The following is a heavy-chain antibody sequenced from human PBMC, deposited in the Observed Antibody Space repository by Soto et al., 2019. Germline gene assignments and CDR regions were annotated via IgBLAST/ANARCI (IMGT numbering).Heavy chain of an antibody. V-gene: IGHV3-33*05. CDR2: ISYDGSDK. J-gene: IGHJ6*02. Sequence: QVQLVESGGGVVQPGRSLRLSCAASGFTLSSSGMHWVRQAPGKGLEWVAVISYDGSDKYYADSVKGRFTISRDNSKNMVDLQMNSLRAEDTAVYYCATEPYSNSWYGTYGRDVWGQGTPVTV. CDR1: GFTLSSSG. CDR3: ATEPYSNSWYGTYGRDV. D-gene: IGHD6-13*01.